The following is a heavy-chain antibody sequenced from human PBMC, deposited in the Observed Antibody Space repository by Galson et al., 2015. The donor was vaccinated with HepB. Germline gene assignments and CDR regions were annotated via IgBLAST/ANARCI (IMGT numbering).Heavy chain of an antibody. J-gene: IGHJ6*02. Sequence: SLRLSCAVSGFTFSAYGFHWVRQAPGKGLEWVAVISYEDGAKKYYASAVRGRFTLSRDNSKNTLYLQMHSLSSEDTAMYYCVRGTYAPDYYGMDVWGQGTMVTVSS. CDR3: VRGTYAPDYYGMDV. V-gene: IGHV3-30*03. CDR2: ISYEDGAKK. CDR1: GFTFSAYG. D-gene: IGHD3-10*01.